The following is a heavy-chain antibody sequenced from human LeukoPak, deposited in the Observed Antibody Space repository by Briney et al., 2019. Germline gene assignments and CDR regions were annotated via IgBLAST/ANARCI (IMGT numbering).Heavy chain of an antibody. CDR3: ARETYYYDSSGYSNAFDI. V-gene: IGHV4-59*06. CDR2: IYYSGST. D-gene: IGHD3-22*01. CDR1: GGSISTYY. Sequence: SETLSLTCTVSGGSISTYYWSWIRQHPGKGLEWIGYIYYSGSTYYNPSLKSRVTISVDTSKNQFSLKLSSVTAADTAVYYCARETYYYDSSGYSNAFDIWGQGTMVTVSS. J-gene: IGHJ3*02.